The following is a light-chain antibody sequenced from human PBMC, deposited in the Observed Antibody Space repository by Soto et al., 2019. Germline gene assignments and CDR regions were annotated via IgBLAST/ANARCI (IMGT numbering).Light chain of an antibody. CDR3: AAWDDSLNGYV. J-gene: IGLJ1*01. V-gene: IGLV1-44*01. CDR2: SNN. CDR1: SSNIGSNT. Sequence: QSVLTQPPSASGTPGQRVTISCSGSSSNIGSNTVNWYQQLPGTAPKLLIYSNNQRPSGVPDRFSGSKSGTSAPLAISWLQSGDEADYYCAAWDDSLNGYVFGTGTKVTVL.